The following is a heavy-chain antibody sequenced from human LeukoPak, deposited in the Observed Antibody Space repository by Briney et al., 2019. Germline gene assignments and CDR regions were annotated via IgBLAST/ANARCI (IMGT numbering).Heavy chain of an antibody. CDR2: IYYSGST. CDR3: ARVVTAMLVFDY. J-gene: IGHJ4*02. CDR1: GGSISSYY. V-gene: IGHV4-59*01. Sequence: SETLSFTCTVSGGSISSYYWSWIRQPPGKGLEWIGYIYYSGSTNYNPSLKSRVTISVDTSKNQFSLKLSSVTAADTAVYYCARVVTAMLVFDYWGQGTLVTVSS. D-gene: IGHD2-21*02.